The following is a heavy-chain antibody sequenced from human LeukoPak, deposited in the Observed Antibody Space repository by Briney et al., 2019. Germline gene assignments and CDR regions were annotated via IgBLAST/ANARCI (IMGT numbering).Heavy chain of an antibody. CDR3: AKGGATKAS. CDR1: GFTFSSYA. Sequence: PGGSLRLSCAASGFTFSSYAMSWVRQAPGKGLEWVSSISGSGSSTYYADSVKGRVAISRDNSKNTLFLQMNSLRVEDTAVYYCAKGGATKASWGQGTLVTVSS. J-gene: IGHJ5*02. CDR2: ISGSGSST. D-gene: IGHD1-26*01. V-gene: IGHV3-23*01.